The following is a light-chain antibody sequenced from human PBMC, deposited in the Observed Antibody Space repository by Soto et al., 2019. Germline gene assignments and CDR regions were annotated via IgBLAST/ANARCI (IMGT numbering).Light chain of an antibody. J-gene: IGLJ1*01. V-gene: IGLV2-14*01. CDR2: EVS. Sequence: QSVLTQPASVSGSPGQSITISCTGTSSDVGGYNYVSWYQQHPGKAPKLMIYEVSKRPSGVSNRFSGSKSGNTASLTISGLQAEDEADYYCSSYTSSRTLEVFGTGTKLTVL. CDR3: SSYTSSRTLEV. CDR1: SSDVGGYNY.